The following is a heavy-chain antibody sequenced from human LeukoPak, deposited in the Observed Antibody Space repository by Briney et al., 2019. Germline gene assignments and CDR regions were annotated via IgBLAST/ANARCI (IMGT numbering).Heavy chain of an antibody. J-gene: IGHJ4*02. CDR1: GFTFSNYA. V-gene: IGHV3-30*04. Sequence: PGGSLRLSCAASGFTFSNYAMHWVRQAPGKGLEWVAVILHDGTNKYADSVKGRFTISRDNSKNTLYLQMIRLRVEDTAVYYCARGLMLRGVADYWGQGTLVTVSS. D-gene: IGHD3-10*01. CDR3: ARGLMLRGVADY. CDR2: ILHDGTNK.